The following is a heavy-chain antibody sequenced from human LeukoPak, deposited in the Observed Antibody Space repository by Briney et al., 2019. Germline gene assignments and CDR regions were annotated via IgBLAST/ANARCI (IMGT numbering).Heavy chain of an antibody. V-gene: IGHV3-21*01. Sequence: GGSLRLSCAASGFTFSSYSMNWVRRAPGKGLEWVSSISSSSSYIYYADSVKGRFTISRDNAKNSLYLQMNSLRAEDTAVYYCARDLGYYDSSGYDYWGQGTLVIVSS. CDR2: ISSSSSYI. CDR1: GFTFSSYS. J-gene: IGHJ4*02. D-gene: IGHD3-22*01. CDR3: ARDLGYYDSSGYDY.